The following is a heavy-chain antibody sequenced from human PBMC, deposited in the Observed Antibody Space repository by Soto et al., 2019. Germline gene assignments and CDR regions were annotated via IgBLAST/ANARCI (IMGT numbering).Heavy chain of an antibody. D-gene: IGHD3-10*01. CDR2: ISGSGGST. J-gene: IGHJ4*02. CDR3: AKGWGDGFYGSGSYSEY. CDR1: GFTFSSYA. V-gene: IGHV3-23*01. Sequence: GGSLRLSCAASGFTFSSYAMSWVRQAPGKGLEWVSAISGSGGSTYYADSVKGRFTISRDNSKNTLYLQMNSLRAEDTAVYYCAKGWGDGFYGSGSYSEYWGQGTLVTVSS.